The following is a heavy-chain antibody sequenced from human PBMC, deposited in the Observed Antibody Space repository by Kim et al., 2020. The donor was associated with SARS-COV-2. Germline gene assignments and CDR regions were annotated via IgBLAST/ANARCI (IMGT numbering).Heavy chain of an antibody. D-gene: IGHD2-15*01. CDR2: ISWNSGSI. Sequence: GGSLRLSCAASGFTFDDYAMHWVRQAPGKGLEWVSGISWNSGSIGYADSVKGRFTISRDNAKNSLYLQMNSLRAEDTALYYCAKDIGGSDCSGGSCYSWDYWGQGTLVTVSS. CDR3: AKDIGGSDCSGGSCYSWDY. V-gene: IGHV3-9*01. CDR1: GFTFDDYA. J-gene: IGHJ4*02.